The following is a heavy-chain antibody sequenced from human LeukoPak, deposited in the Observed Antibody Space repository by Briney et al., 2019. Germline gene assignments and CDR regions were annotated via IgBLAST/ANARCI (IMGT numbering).Heavy chain of an antibody. CDR2: ISYDGSNK. J-gene: IGHJ4*02. Sequence: GRSLRLSCAASGFTFSSYAMHWVRQAPGKGLEWGAVISYDGSNKYYADSVKGRFTISRDNSKNTLYLQMNSMRAEDTAVYYCARDLGYDSSSGTIGYWGQGTLVTVSS. D-gene: IGHD3-22*01. CDR3: ARDLGYDSSSGTIGY. V-gene: IGHV3-30*04. CDR1: GFTFSSYA.